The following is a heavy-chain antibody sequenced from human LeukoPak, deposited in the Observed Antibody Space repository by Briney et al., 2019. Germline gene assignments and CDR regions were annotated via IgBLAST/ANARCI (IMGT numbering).Heavy chain of an antibody. J-gene: IGHJ4*02. D-gene: IGHD2-15*01. V-gene: IGHV1-46*01. CDR1: GYTFTSYY. CDR2: INPSGGST. CDR3: ARGQAGYCSGGSCKHPVYYFDW. Sequence: ASVKVSCKASGYTFTSYYMHWVRQAPGQGLEWMGLINPSGGSTSYAQKFQGRVTMTRDTSTSTAYMELRSLRSDDTAVYYCARGQAGYCSGGSCKHPVYYFDWWGQGTLVTVSS.